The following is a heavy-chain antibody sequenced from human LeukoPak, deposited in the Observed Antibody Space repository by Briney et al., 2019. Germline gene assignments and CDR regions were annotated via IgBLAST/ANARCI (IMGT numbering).Heavy chain of an antibody. CDR3: TSFGSYRLYY. Sequence: GGSLGLSCAASGFTFSNAWMSWVRQAPGKGLEWVGRIKSKTDGGTTDYAAPVKGRFTISRGDSKNTLNLQMNSLKTEDTAVYYCTSFGSYRLYYWGQGTLVTMSS. J-gene: IGHJ4*02. CDR1: GFTFSNAW. D-gene: IGHD3-16*02. CDR2: IKSKTDGGTT. V-gene: IGHV3-15*01.